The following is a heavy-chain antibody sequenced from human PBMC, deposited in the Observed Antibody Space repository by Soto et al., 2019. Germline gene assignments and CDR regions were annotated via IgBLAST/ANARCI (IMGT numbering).Heavy chain of an antibody. CDR1: GYTFTSYA. D-gene: IGHD3-22*01. Sequence: GASVKVSCKSSGYTFTSYAMHWVRQAPGQRLDWMGWINPSGGSTSYAQKFQGRVTMTRDTSTSTVYMELSSLRSEDTAVYYCARGLANYYDSSGLLEAIDYWGQGTLVTVSS. V-gene: IGHV1-46*03. CDR3: ARGLANYYDSSGLLEAIDY. J-gene: IGHJ4*02. CDR2: INPSGGST.